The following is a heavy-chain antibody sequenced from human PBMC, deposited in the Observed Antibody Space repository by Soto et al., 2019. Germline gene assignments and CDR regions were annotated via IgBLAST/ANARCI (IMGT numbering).Heavy chain of an antibody. CDR1: GYTFTGYY. Sequence: QVQLVQSGAEVKKPGASVKVSCKASGYTFTGYYMHWVRQAPGQGLEWMGWINPNSGGTNYAQKFQGWVTMTRDTASSTAYMELSRLRSDDTAVYYCARATLGYCSSTSCQGDYYYYYMDVWGKGTTVTVSS. J-gene: IGHJ6*03. V-gene: IGHV1-2*04. CDR2: INPNSGGT. CDR3: ARATLGYCSSTSCQGDYYYYYMDV. D-gene: IGHD2-2*01.